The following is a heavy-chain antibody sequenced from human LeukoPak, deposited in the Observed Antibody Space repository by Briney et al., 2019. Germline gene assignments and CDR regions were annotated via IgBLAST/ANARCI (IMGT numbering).Heavy chain of an antibody. CDR1: GFPFSGYG. D-gene: IGHD4-11*01. CDR3: ATGGNFYYSH. V-gene: IGHV3-33*01. Sequence: GGSLRPSCAASGFPFSGYGMHWVRQAPGKGLEWVAVAYGDGSSQYYADSVKGRFSISKDISKNTLSLQMNSLRAEDTAVYPCATGGNFYYSHWGQGTLVTVSS. CDR2: AYGDGSSQ. J-gene: IGHJ1*01.